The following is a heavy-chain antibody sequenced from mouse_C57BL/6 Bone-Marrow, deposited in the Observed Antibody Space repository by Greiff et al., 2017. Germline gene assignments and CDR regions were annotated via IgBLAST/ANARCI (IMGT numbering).Heavy chain of an antibody. Sequence: EVQLQQSGTVLARPGASVKMSCKTSGYTFTSYWMHWVKQRPGQGLEWIGAIYPGNSDTSYNQKFKGKAKLTAVTSASTAYMELSSLTNEDSAVXYCTPGYDYDGDAMDYWGQGTSVTVSS. CDR1: GYTFTSYW. CDR2: IYPGNSDT. J-gene: IGHJ4*01. V-gene: IGHV1-5*01. CDR3: TPGYDYDGDAMDY. D-gene: IGHD2-4*01.